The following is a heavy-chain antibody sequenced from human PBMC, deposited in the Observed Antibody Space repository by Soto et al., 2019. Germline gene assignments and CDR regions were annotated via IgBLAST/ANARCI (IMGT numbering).Heavy chain of an antibody. CDR1: EFVFCSYS. CDR2: ISSSSSYI. Sequence: GGSLRLSCADSEFVFCSYSMNWVRQAPGKGLEWVSSISSSSSYIYYADSVKGRFTISRDNAKNSLYLQMNSLRTEDTAVYYCARDYYDSSGYHAPFYYWGQGTPVTVSS. CDR3: ARDYYDSSGYHAPFYY. D-gene: IGHD3-22*01. V-gene: IGHV3-21*01. J-gene: IGHJ4*02.